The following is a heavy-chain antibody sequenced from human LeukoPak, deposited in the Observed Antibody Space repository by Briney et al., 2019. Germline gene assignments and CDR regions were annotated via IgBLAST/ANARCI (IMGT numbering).Heavy chain of an antibody. J-gene: IGHJ4*02. Sequence: GRSLRLSCAASGFTFSSYGMRWVRQAPGKGLEWVAVISYDGTDKYYADSLKGRFTISRDNSKNTLYLQMNSLRAEDTAVYYCAKDAVATPQIDHWGQGALVTVSS. D-gene: IGHD2-15*01. CDR1: GFTFSSYG. CDR2: ISYDGTDK. V-gene: IGHV3-30*18. CDR3: AKDAVATPQIDH.